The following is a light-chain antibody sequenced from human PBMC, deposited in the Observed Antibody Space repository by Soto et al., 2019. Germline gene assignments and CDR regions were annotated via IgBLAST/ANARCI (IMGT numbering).Light chain of an antibody. CDR3: WQYGSAPLDT. V-gene: IGKV3-20*01. CDR2: GAS. J-gene: IGKJ5*01. Sequence: EIVLTQSPGTLSLSAGERATLSCRASQSVSSSYLAWYQQKPGQAPRLLIYGASSRATGIPDRFRGSGSGRDLTLTIIRLETEDFVAEYCWQYGSAPLDTFGQGTRLEIK. CDR1: QSVSSSY.